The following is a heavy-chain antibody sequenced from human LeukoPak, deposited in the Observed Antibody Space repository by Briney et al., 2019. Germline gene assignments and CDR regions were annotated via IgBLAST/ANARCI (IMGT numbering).Heavy chain of an antibody. J-gene: IGHJ4*02. CDR1: GCSLSGYD. D-gene: IGHD6-13*01. Sequence: PGGSLRLSWAASGCSLSGYDMHWARQAPDKGLEWVAFTRGSGYYAESVKGRFSISIDSSKNTLYLHMNSLRPEDTAIYYCAKDGQLGYWGQGTQVIVSS. CDR2: TRGSG. CDR3: AKDGQLGY. V-gene: IGHV3-30*02.